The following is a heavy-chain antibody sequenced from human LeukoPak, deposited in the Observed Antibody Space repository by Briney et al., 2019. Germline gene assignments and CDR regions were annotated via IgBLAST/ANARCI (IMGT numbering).Heavy chain of an antibody. V-gene: IGHV3-23*01. CDR1: GFTFSSYG. D-gene: IGHD3-22*01. CDR2: ISGSGGST. Sequence: PGGSLRLSCAASGFTFSSYGMSWVRQAPGKGLEWVSAISGSGGSTYYADSVKGRFTISRDNSKNTLYLQMNSLRAEDTAVYYCARTNGDHYYDSSGVKLHGFDYWGQGTLVTVSS. CDR3: ARTNGDHYYDSSGVKLHGFDY. J-gene: IGHJ4*02.